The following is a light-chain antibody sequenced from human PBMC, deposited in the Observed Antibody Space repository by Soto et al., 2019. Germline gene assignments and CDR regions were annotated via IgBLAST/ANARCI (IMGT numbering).Light chain of an antibody. Sequence: IQMTQSPSSLSASVLDIFTFTCRASQSISTYLNWYEQKPGKAPNLLIYGASNLQSGVPSRFSGGGSGTDFTLTISSLQPEDFGTYYCQQSYTSPVTFGGGTKVDIK. V-gene: IGKV1-39*01. CDR2: GAS. CDR3: QQSYTSPVT. J-gene: IGKJ4*01. CDR1: QSISTY.